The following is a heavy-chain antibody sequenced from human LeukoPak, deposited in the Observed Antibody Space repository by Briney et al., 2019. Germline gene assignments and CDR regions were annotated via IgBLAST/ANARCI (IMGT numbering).Heavy chain of an antibody. J-gene: IGHJ4*02. V-gene: IGHV4-34*01. D-gene: IGHD3-9*01. CDR1: GGSFSGYY. Sequence: PSETLSLTCAVYGGSFSGYYWSWIRQPPGKGLEWIGEINHSGSTNYNPSLTSRVTISVDTSKNQFSLKLSSVTAADTAVYYCARGARYYDILTGYHYWGQGTLVTVSS. CDR3: ARGARYYDILTGYHY. CDR2: INHSGST.